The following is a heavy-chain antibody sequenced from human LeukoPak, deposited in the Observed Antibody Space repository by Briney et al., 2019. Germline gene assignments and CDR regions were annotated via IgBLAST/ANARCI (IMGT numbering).Heavy chain of an antibody. CDR2: SRNKANKYTT. J-gene: IGHJ6*03. D-gene: IGHD2/OR15-2a*01. Sequence: PGGSLRLPCAASGFTFSDHYMDWVRQAPGKGLEWVGRSRNKANKYTTEYAASVKGRFTISRDDSKNSLYLQMNSLKTEDTAVYYCGHCNNIFYYMDVWGKGTTVTVSS. CDR1: GFTFSDHY. CDR3: GHCNNIFYYMDV. V-gene: IGHV3-72*01.